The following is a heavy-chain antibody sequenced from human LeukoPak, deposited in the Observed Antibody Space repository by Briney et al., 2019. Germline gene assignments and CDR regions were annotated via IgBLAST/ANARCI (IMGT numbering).Heavy chain of an antibody. CDR1: GGTFSSYA. V-gene: IGHV1-69*01. D-gene: IGHD1-14*01. CDR3: ARDLPDGSGAFDI. Sequence: SLKVSCKASGGTFSSYAISWVRQAPGQGLEWMGGIIPIFGTANYAQKFQGRVTITADESTSTAYMELSSLRSEDTAVYYCARDLPDGSGAFDIWGQGTMVTVSS. CDR2: IIPIFGTA. J-gene: IGHJ3*02.